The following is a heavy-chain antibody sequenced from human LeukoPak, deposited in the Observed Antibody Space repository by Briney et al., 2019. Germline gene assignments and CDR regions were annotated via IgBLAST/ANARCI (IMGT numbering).Heavy chain of an antibody. Sequence: GESLKISCKGSGYSFTSYWIGWVRQMPGKGLEWMGIGYPGDSDTRYSPSFQGQVTISADKSISTAYLQWSSLKASDTAMYDCARQLSTSSGWTEFDYWGQGTLVTVSS. D-gene: IGHD6-19*01. CDR3: ARQLSTSSGWTEFDY. CDR1: GYSFTSYW. V-gene: IGHV5-51*01. CDR2: GYPGDSDT. J-gene: IGHJ4*02.